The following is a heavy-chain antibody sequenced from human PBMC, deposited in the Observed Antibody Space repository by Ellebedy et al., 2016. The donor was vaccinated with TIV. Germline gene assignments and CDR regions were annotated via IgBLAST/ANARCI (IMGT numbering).Heavy chain of an antibody. J-gene: IGHJ4*02. CDR3: ARSNGGEDEF. CDR2: ISFDGGQK. CDR1: GFTLISYA. D-gene: IGHD2-15*01. V-gene: IGHV3-30-3*01. Sequence: PGGSLRLSCTASGFTLISYAMHWIRQRPGKGLEWVALISFDGGQKYYADSVKGRFTIPRDNSKNMQYLQMNSLAVEDTAVYYCARSNGGEDEFWGQGTLVTVSS.